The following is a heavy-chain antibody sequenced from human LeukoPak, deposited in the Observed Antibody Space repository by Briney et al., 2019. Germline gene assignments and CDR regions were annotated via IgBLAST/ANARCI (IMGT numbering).Heavy chain of an antibody. Sequence: SQTLSLTCAISGDSVSSNSAAWNWIRQSPSRGLEWLGRTYYRSKWFNDYASSMKSRINISPDTSKNQFSLQLNSVTPEDTAVYYCARGTPFAIWSQGTMITVSS. CDR3: ARGTPFAI. J-gene: IGHJ3*02. V-gene: IGHV6-1*01. CDR1: GDSVSSNSAA. CDR2: TYYRSKWFN. D-gene: IGHD3-10*01.